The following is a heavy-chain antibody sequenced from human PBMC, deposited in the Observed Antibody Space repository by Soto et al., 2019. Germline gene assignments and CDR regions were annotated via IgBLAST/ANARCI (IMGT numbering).Heavy chain of an antibody. CDR2: INAGNGNT. J-gene: IGHJ5*02. D-gene: IGHD3-22*01. CDR1: GYTFTSYA. Sequence: ASVKVSCKASGYTFTSYAMHWVRQAPGQRLEWMGWINAGNGNTKYSQKFQGRVTITRDTSASTAYMELSSLRSEDTAVYYCARPLRDYYDSSGYPNWFDPWGQGTLVTVS. V-gene: IGHV1-3*01. CDR3: ARPLRDYYDSSGYPNWFDP.